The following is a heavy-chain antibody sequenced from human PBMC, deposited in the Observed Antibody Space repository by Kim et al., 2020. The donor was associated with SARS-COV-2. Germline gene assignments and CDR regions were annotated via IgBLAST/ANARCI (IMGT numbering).Heavy chain of an antibody. CDR3: ARAGYCSSTSCLYAFDY. Sequence: GGSLRLSCAASGFTFSSYSMNWVRQAPGKGLEWVSSISSSSSYIYYADSVKGRFTISRDNAKNSLYLQMNSLRAEDTAVYYCARAGYCSSTSCLYAFDYWGQGTLVTVSS. CDR1: GFTFSSYS. V-gene: IGHV3-21*01. CDR2: ISSSSSYI. J-gene: IGHJ4*02. D-gene: IGHD2-2*03.